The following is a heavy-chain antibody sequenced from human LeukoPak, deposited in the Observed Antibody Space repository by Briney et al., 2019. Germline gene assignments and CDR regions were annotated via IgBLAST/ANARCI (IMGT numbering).Heavy chain of an antibody. Sequence: GGSLRLSCTASGFTFGDYAMSWVRQAPGKGLEWVGFIRSKAYGGTTEYAASVKGRFTISRDDSKSIAYLQMNSLKTEDTAVYYCTRDGYDYVWGSFYYFDYWGQGTLVTVSS. V-gene: IGHV3-49*04. J-gene: IGHJ4*02. CDR2: IRSKAYGGTT. CDR3: TRDGYDYVWGSFYYFDY. D-gene: IGHD3-16*01. CDR1: GFTFGDYA.